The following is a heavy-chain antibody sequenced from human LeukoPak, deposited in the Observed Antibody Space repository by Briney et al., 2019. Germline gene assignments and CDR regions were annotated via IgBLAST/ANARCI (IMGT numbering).Heavy chain of an antibody. CDR3: AKDGLGYCSSTSCIRTHFDY. Sequence: GGSLRLSCAASGFTFSSYGMHWVRQAPGKGLEWVAFIRYDGSNKYYADSVKGRFTISRGNSKNTLYLQMNSLRAEDTAVYYCAKDGLGYCSSTSCIRTHFDYWGQGTLVTVSS. CDR2: IRYDGSNK. J-gene: IGHJ4*02. V-gene: IGHV3-30*02. CDR1: GFTFSSYG. D-gene: IGHD2-2*01.